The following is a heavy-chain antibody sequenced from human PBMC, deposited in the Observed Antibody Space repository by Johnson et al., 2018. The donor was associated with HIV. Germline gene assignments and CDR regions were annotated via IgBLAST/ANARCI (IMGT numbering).Heavy chain of an antibody. CDR1: GFTFSSYW. Sequence: VQLVESGGGLVQPGGSLILSCAASGFTFSSYWMHWVRQAPGKGLVWVSRISSDGVSTYYADSVKGRFTISRDNARNTMFVQMKSLRAEDTAVYYCARSGPNWAFDFWGQGTMVTVSS. D-gene: IGHD1-1*01. CDR2: ISSDGVST. CDR3: ARSGPNWAFDF. J-gene: IGHJ3*01. V-gene: IGHV3-74*02.